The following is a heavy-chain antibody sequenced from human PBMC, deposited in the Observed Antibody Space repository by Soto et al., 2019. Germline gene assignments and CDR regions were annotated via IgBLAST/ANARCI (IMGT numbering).Heavy chain of an antibody. CDR3: AREIVLPAAHLDYFDY. CDR2: IKQDGSEK. CDR1: GFTFSSYW. D-gene: IGHD2-2*01. J-gene: IGHJ4*02. Sequence: EVQLVESGGGLVQPGGSLRLSCAASGFTFSSYWMTWVRQAPGKGLEWVANIKQDGSEKYYVDSVKGRFTISRDNANNXLYLQMNSMRAEDTAVYYCAREIVLPAAHLDYFDYWGQGTLVTVSS. V-gene: IGHV3-7*04.